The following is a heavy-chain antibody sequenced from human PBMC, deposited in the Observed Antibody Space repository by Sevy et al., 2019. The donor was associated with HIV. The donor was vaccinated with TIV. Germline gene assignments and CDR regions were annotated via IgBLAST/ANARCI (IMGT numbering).Heavy chain of an antibody. CDR3: ARGKGGIFGVVASQFDS. CDR2: IKTDNGNT. D-gene: IGHD3-3*01. V-gene: IGHV1-3*04. Sequence: ASVKVSCKASGYSFTNYAIHWVRQAPGQGLEWMGWIKTDNGNTKYSQRFQGRVTITRDTSATTAYMEMSSLRYDDTALCFCARGKGGIFGVVASQFDSWGQGTLVTVSS. J-gene: IGHJ4*02. CDR1: GYSFTNYA.